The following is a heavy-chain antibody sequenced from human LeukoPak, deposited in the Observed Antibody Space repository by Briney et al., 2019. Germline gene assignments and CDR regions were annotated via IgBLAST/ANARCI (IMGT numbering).Heavy chain of an antibody. CDR2: VSGYNGNT. CDR3: SRGDWFDP. J-gene: IGHJ5*02. D-gene: IGHD2-21*01. V-gene: IGHV1-18*01. Sequence: ASLKVSRTASGYTFPTYDINWVRQAPGQGLEWMGWVSGYNGNTNYAQKFEGRVAMTTDTSSSTAYMELRSLRSDDTAIYYCSRGDWFDPWGQGTLVTVSS. CDR1: GYTFPTYD.